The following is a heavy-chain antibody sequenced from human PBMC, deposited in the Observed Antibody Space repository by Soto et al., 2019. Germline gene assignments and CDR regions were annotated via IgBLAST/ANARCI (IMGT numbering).Heavy chain of an antibody. V-gene: IGHV3-13*01. CDR2: IGTAGET. Sequence: EVQLVESGGGLVQPGGSLRLSCTASGFPFSKYDMHWVRQVPGKGLEWVSAIGTAGETYYPGSVKGRFTISRENAKNSVYLQVDSLRAGDTAVYYCTRGFTVLGGYYGMDVWGPGTTVTVYS. CDR3: TRGFTVLGGYYGMDV. D-gene: IGHD4-17*01. CDR1: GFPFSKYD. J-gene: IGHJ6*02.